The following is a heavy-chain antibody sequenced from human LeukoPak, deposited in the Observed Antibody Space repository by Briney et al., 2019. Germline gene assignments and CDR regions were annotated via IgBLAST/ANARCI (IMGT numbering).Heavy chain of an antibody. CDR3: ARQLRRVVPAAIDY. Sequence: SETLSLTCAVYGGSFSGYYWSCIRQPPGKGLEWIGEINHSGSTNYNPSLKSRVTISVDTSKNQFSLKLSSVTAADTAVYYCARQLRRVVPAAIDYWGQGTLVTVSS. CDR2: INHSGST. V-gene: IGHV4-34*01. CDR1: GGSFSGYY. J-gene: IGHJ4*02. D-gene: IGHD2-2*01.